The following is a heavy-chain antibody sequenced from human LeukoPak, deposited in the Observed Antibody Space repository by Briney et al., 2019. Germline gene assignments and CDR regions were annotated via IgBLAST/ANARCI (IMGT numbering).Heavy chain of an antibody. J-gene: IGHJ4*02. Sequence: PGGSLRLSCAVSGFTFSDHYMDWVRQAPGKGLGWVGRSRNKANSYSTDYAASVIGRFTISRDDSKNSLDLQMNSLKIEDTAMYYCTRVGDYSSSWNYWGQGTLVTVSS. CDR2: SRNKANSYST. D-gene: IGHD3-22*01. CDR3: TRVGDYSSSWNY. CDR1: GFTFSDHY. V-gene: IGHV3-72*01.